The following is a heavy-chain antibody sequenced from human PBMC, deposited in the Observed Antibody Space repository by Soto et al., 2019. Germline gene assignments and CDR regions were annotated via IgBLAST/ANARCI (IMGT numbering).Heavy chain of an antibody. V-gene: IGHV3-33*01. D-gene: IGHD7-27*01. J-gene: IGHJ4*02. CDR2: VWYDGTNK. CDR3: ARDGNWGFCDY. Sequence: QVQLVESGGGVVQPGRSLRLSCAASGFTFSSYGMHWVRQAPGKGLEWVAFVWYDGTNKYYADSVKGRFTISRDNSNNTLYLQMNSLRAEDTAVYYCARDGNWGFCDYWGQGTLVTVS. CDR1: GFTFSSYG.